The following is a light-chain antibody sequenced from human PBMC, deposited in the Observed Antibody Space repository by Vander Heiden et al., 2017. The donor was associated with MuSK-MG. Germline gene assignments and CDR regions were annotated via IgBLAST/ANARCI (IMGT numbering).Light chain of an antibody. Sequence: EIVLTQSPATLSLSPGERATLSCRASQSVSSYLAWYQQKPGQAPRLLIYDASNRATGIPARFSGSGYGTDFTLTISSLEPEDFAVYYCQQRSNGPFMYTFGQGTKLEIK. CDR2: DAS. V-gene: IGKV3-11*01. CDR1: QSVSSY. J-gene: IGKJ2*01. CDR3: QQRSNGPFMYT.